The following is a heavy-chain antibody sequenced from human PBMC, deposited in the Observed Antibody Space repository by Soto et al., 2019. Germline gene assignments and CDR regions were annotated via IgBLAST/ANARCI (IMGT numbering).Heavy chain of an antibody. CDR2: IYYSGST. Sequence: QVQLQESGPGLVKPSQTLSLTCTVSGGSISSSGYNWSWIRQHLGKGLEWIGYIYYSGSTYYNPALKDRVTTSVATSQNQFSLRLSSVTAAATAVYFCARYGSGSYYPTTFDYWGQGTLVTVSS. J-gene: IGHJ4*02. V-gene: IGHV4-31*03. CDR1: GGSISSSGYN. D-gene: IGHD3-10*01. CDR3: ARYGSGSYYPTTFDY.